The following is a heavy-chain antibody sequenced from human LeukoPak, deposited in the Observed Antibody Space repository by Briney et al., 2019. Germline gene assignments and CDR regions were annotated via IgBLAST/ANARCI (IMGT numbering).Heavy chain of an antibody. CDR2: IYYSGST. D-gene: IGHD6-13*01. CDR1: GGSISSSSYY. CDR3: ARSRSSFNYGMDV. V-gene: IGHV4-61*05. J-gene: IGHJ6*02. Sequence: SETLSLTCTVSGGSISSSSYYWGWIRQPPGKGLEWIGYIYYSGSTNYNPSLKSRVTISVDTSKNQFSLKLSSVTAADTAVYYCARSRSSFNYGMDVWGQGTTVTVSS.